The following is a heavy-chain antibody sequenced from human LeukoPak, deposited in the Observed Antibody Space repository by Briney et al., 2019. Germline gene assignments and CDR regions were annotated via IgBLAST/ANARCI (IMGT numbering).Heavy chain of an antibody. Sequence: GGSLRLSCAASGFTFSNYAMTWVRQAPGKGLEWVSGISGSGSSTYYADSVKGRFTLSRDNSRNTLYLQMNSLRAEDTAVYYCARGNDFWSGYYFDYWGQGALVTVSS. D-gene: IGHD3-3*01. CDR1: GFTFSNYA. CDR3: ARGNDFWSGYYFDY. J-gene: IGHJ4*02. CDR2: ISGSGSST. V-gene: IGHV3-23*01.